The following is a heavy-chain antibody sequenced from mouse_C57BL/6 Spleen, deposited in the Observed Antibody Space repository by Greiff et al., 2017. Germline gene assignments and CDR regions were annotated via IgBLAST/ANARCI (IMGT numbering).Heavy chain of an antibody. CDR2: INPNNGGT. CDR1: GYTFTDYN. D-gene: IGHD3-2*02. Sequence: EVQLQQSGPELVKPGASVKIPCKASGYTFTDYNMDWVKQSHGKSLEWIGDINPNNGGTIYNQKFKGKATLTVNKSSSTAYMELRSLTSEDTAVYYCARRRLGFAYWGQGTLVTVSA. J-gene: IGHJ3*01. CDR3: ARRRLGFAY. V-gene: IGHV1-18*01.